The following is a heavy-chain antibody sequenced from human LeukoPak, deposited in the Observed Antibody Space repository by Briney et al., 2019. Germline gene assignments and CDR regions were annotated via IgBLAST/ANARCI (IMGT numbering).Heavy chain of an antibody. V-gene: IGHV4-59*08. CDR3: ARHSCGGDCSTEYFQH. J-gene: IGHJ1*01. D-gene: IGHD2-21*02. CDR2: IYYSGST. CDR1: GGSISSYY. Sequence: SETLSLTCTVSGGSISSYYWSWIRQPPGKGLEWIGYIYYSGSTNYNPSLKSRVTISVDTSKNQFSLKLSSVTAADTAVYYCARHSCGGDCSTEYFQHWGQGTLVTVSS.